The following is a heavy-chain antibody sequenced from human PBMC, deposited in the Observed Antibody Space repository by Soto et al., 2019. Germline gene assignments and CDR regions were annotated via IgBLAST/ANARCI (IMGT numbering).Heavy chain of an antibody. CDR2: IYHSGST. CDR1: GGSISSGGYS. V-gene: IGHV4-30-2*01. CDR3: ARAKTTVTTFDY. J-gene: IGHJ4*02. Sequence: QLQLQESGSGLVKPSQTLSLTCAVSGGSISSGGYSWSWIRQPPGKGLECIGYIYHSGSTYYNPYPKSRVTMSVDRSKNQFSLKLSSVTAADTAVYYCARAKTTVTTFDYWGQGTLVTVSS. D-gene: IGHD4-17*01.